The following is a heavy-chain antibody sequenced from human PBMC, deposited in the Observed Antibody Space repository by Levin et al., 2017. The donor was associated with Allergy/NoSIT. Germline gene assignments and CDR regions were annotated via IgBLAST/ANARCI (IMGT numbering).Heavy chain of an antibody. D-gene: IGHD5-12*01. CDR3: AKDGGYSGRNGAPHI. CDR2: ISYDGSNK. V-gene: IGHV3-30*18. Sequence: GESLKISCAASGFTFSSYGMHWVRQAPGKGLEWVAVISYDGSNKYYADSVKGRFTISRDNSKNTLYLQMNSLRAEDTAVYYCAKDGGYSGRNGAPHIWGQGTMVTVSS. CDR1: GFTFSSYG. J-gene: IGHJ3*02.